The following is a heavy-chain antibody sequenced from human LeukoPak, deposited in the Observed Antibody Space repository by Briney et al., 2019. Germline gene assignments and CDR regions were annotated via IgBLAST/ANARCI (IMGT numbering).Heavy chain of an antibody. J-gene: IGHJ4*02. Sequence: ASVKVSCKASGDSFSGYGISGVRQAPGEGLEWIGWISTYSGNTNYAHNLQGRITVTTETSTSTAYMELRSLRSDDTAVYYCARVGAAPGHFDYWGQGTQLTVSS. CDR3: ARVGAAPGHFDY. CDR2: ISTYSGNT. V-gene: IGHV1-18*01. D-gene: IGHD6-13*01. CDR1: GDSFSGYG.